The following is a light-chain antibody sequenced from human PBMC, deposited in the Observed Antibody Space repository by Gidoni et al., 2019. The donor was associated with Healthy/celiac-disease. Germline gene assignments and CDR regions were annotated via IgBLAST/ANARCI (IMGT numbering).Light chain of an antibody. V-gene: IGKV1-33*01. CDR1: QDISNY. Sequence: DIQMTQSQSSLSASVGDSVTITCQASQDISNYLNWYQQKPGKAPKLLIYDASNLETGVPSRFSGSGSGTDFTFTISSLQPEDIATYYCQQYDNLLMCSFXQXTKLEIK. CDR2: DAS. J-gene: IGKJ2*04. CDR3: QQYDNLLMCS.